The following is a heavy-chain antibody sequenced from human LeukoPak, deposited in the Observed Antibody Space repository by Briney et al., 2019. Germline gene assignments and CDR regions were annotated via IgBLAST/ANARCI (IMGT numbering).Heavy chain of an antibody. V-gene: IGHV3-48*04. J-gene: IGHJ4*02. CDR2: ISSSGSTI. D-gene: IGHD4-17*01. Sequence: GGSLRLSCAASGFTFSSFSMNWVRQAPGKGLEWVSYISSSGSTIYYADSVKGRFTISRDNAKNSLYLQMNSLRAEDTAVYYCARDLSTVTTVFDYWGQGTLVTVSS. CDR3: ARDLSTVTTVFDY. CDR1: GFTFSSFS.